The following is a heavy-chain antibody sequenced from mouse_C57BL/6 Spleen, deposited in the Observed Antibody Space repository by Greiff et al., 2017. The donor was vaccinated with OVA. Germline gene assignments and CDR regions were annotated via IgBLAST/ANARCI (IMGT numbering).Heavy chain of an antibody. CDR2: IDPSDSET. D-gene: IGHD2-5*01. J-gene: IGHJ3*01. CDR1: GYTFTSYW. V-gene: IGHV1-52*01. CDR3: ARSGYSNPAY. Sequence: VQLQQPGAELVRPGSSVKLSCKASGYTFTSYWLHWVKQRPIQGLEWIGNIDPSDSETHYNQKFKDKATLTVDKSSSTAYMQLSSLTSEDSAVYYCARSGYSNPAYWGQGTLVTVSA.